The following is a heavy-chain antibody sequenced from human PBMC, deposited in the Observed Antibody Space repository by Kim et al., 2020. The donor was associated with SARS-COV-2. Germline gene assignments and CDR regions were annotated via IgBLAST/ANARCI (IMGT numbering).Heavy chain of an antibody. CDR2: INHSGST. CDR1: GGSFSGYY. D-gene: IGHD3-10*01. Sequence: SETLSLTCAVYGGSFSGYYWSWIRQPPGKGLEWIGEINHSGSTNYNPSLKSRVTISVDTSKNQFSLKLSSVTAADTAVYYCAKGITMVRGSFDLWGRGTL. CDR3: AKGITMVRGSFDL. V-gene: IGHV4-34*01. J-gene: IGHJ2*01.